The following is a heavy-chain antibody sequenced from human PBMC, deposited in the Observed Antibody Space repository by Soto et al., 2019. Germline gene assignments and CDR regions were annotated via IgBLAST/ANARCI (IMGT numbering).Heavy chain of an antibody. Sequence: QGQLVQSGAEVKKPGSSVKVSCRASGATFTNSVITWVRKCPGQGLEFMGGIIPLLGTVDYAENFQGRVTLTAYKVTNTVYLEMRSLRYDDTAVDYCARSGLRRPHNHYRCFGLDVWGHG. CDR1: GATFTNSV. CDR2: IIPLLGTV. D-gene: IGHD2-15*01. V-gene: IGHV1-69*06. J-gene: IGHJ6*02. CDR3: ARSGLRRPHNHYRCFGLDV.